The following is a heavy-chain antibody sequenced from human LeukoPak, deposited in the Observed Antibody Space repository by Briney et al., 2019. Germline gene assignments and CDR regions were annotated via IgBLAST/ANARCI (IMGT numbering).Heavy chain of an antibody. Sequence: GGSLRHSCAAPGFTFSSYGMHWVRQAPGKGLEWVAFNRYDGSNKSYPDSVKGRFTISRDNSKNTLYLQMKSLRAEDTGTYYCARFYFPEEHDRAWYEAHWGQGVLVTVS. V-gene: IGHV3-30*02. CDR2: NRYDGSNK. J-gene: IGHJ4*02. D-gene: IGHD6-19*01. CDR1: GFTFSSYG. CDR3: ARFYFPEEHDRAWYEAH.